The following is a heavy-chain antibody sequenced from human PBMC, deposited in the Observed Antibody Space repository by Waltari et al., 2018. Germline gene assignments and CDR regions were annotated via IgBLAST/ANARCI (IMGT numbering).Heavy chain of an antibody. CDR2: ILYDGSNT. CDR1: GLPFRPSP. D-gene: IGHD6-6*01. Sequence: QVQLVESGGGVVQPGRSLRLSVAASGLPFRPSPMHWVRQAPGKGLEWVALILYDGSNTYYADSVKGRFTISRDNSKNTLYLQMNSLRPDDRAVYYCTRGSTTAARCMDSWGQGTLVTVSS. V-gene: IGHV3-30*01. CDR3: TRGSTTAARCMDS. J-gene: IGHJ4*02.